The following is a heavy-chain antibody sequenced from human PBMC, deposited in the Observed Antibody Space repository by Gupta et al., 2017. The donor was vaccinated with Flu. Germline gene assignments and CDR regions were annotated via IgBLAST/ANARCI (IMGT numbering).Heavy chain of an antibody. J-gene: IGHJ6*02. CDR1: GFSFSNYG. V-gene: IGHV3-30*18. CDR3: AKDWRWNNNIYGMNV. CDR2: ISHDGSQN. D-gene: IGHD1-1*01. Sequence: QERVVESGGGVVQPGKSLRLSCAASGFSFSNYGMHWVRQAPGKGLEWLAGISHDGSQNYHTDSVKGRFIISRDNSKNTLYLQMSGLRTEDTAVYYGAKDWRWNNNIYGMNVWGQGTTVTVSS.